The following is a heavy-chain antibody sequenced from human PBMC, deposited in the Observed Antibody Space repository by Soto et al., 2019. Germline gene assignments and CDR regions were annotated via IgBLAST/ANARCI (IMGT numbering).Heavy chain of an antibody. D-gene: IGHD4-17*01. Sequence: KTSETLSLTCTVSGGPLRNFYWSWIRQPPGKEMEWIWDIYYSGTTDYNPSLKSRVAISADTSKNQFSLKLNSLTAADTGVYYCGRISAHGDYAYWGQGTLVTVSS. V-gene: IGHV4-59*01. CDR2: IYYSGTT. CDR1: GGPLRNFY. CDR3: GRISAHGDYAY. J-gene: IGHJ4*02.